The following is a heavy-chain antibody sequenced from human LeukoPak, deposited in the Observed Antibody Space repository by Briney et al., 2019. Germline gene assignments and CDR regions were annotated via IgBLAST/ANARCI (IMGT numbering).Heavy chain of an antibody. CDR1: GFTFSSYS. D-gene: IGHD6-6*01. V-gene: IGHV3-48*01. Sequence: GWSLRLSCAASGFTFSSYSMNWVRQAPGKGLEGVSYISSSSSTIYYADPVKGRFTISRDNANSSLYLQMNSLRAEDTAVYYCASLISIAARPGAFDYWGQGTLVTVSS. CDR2: ISSSSSTI. J-gene: IGHJ4*02. CDR3: ASLISIAARPGAFDY.